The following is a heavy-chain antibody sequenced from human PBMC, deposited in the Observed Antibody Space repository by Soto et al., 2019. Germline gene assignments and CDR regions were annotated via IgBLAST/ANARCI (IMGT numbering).Heavy chain of an antibody. CDR2: VYYSDGT. V-gene: IGHV4-59*01. J-gene: IGHJ6*02. D-gene: IGHD6-13*01. CDR3: ARTESSSWSFFYYGMDV. CDR1: GGSIGSYY. Sequence: QVQLKESGPGLVKPSETLALTCTVSGGSIGSYYWSWLRQPPGRGLEWIGCVYYSDGTNYNPSLKSRVTMSMDKSNNPFSLRLSSVTAADTAVYYCARTESSSWSFFYYGMDVWGQGTTVTVSS.